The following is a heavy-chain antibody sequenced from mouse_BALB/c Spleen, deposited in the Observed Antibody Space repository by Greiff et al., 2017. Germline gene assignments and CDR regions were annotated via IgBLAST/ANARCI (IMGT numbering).Heavy chain of an antibody. V-gene: IGHV7-3*02. J-gene: IGHJ2*01. D-gene: IGHD5-1*01. Sequence: EVQVVESGGGLVQPGGSLRLSCATSGFTFTDYYMSWVRQPPGKALEWLGFIRNKANGYTTEYSASVKGRFTISRDNSQSILYLQMNTLRAEDSATYYCARDEYGVDYWGQGTTLTVSS. CDR1: GFTFTDYY. CDR2: IRNKANGYTT. CDR3: ARDEYGVDY.